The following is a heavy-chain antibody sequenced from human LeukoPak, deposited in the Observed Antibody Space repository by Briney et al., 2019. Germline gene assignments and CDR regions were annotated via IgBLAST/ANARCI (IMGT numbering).Heavy chain of an antibody. J-gene: IGHJ4*02. CDR2: IRYDGSNK. CDR3: AKDLAAAADY. Sequence: GGTLRLSCAASGFTFSSYGMHWVRQAPGKGLEWVAFIRYDGSNKYYADSVKGRFTISRDNSKNTLYLQMNSLRAEDTAVYYCAKDLAAAADYWGQGTRVTVPS. V-gene: IGHV3-30*02. CDR1: GFTFSSYG. D-gene: IGHD6-13*01.